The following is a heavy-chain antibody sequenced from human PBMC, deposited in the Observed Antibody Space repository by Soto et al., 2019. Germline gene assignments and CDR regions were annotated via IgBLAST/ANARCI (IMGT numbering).Heavy chain of an antibody. CDR2: ISSHGDTT. V-gene: IGHV3-23*01. Sequence: EEQLLQSGGGVVQSGGSLRLSCEASGFLFSSYAMNWVRQAPGKGLEWVSSISSHGDTTYYAESVRGRFTISRDNSKNTLVLQMNSLRAGDTAVYFCARDHDDFWSGFPPTIWFHPWGQGTLVTVAS. J-gene: IGHJ5*02. CDR1: GFLFSSYA. D-gene: IGHD3-3*01. CDR3: ARDHDDFWSGFPPTIWFHP.